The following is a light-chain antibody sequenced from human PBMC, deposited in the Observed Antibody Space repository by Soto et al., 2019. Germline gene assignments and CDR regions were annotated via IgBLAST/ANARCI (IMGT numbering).Light chain of an antibody. J-gene: IGLJ2*01. CDR2: DVN. CDR1: SSDVGAYNY. V-gene: IGLV2-14*03. Sequence: QSVLTQPASVSGSPGQSITISCTGTSSDVGAYNYVSWYQQHPGKAPKLMIYDVNNRPSGVSNRFSGSKSGNTASLTISGLQADDEADYYCCSYTTSSTRVFGGGTKLTVL. CDR3: CSYTTSSTRV.